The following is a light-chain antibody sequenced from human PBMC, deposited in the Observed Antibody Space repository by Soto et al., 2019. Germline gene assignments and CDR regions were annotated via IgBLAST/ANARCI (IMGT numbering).Light chain of an antibody. Sequence: QLVLTQPASVSGSPGQSITISCTGTSSDVGDYNYVSWYQQHPGKAPKLMIYEVNNRPSGVSYRFSGSKSGNTASLTISGLQVEDEADYYCTSYTSYSTYVFGPGTKLTVL. V-gene: IGLV2-14*01. CDR2: EVN. CDR3: TSYTSYSTYV. CDR1: SSDVGDYNY. J-gene: IGLJ1*01.